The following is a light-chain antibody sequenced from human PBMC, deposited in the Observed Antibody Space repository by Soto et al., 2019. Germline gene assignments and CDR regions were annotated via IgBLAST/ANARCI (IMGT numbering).Light chain of an antibody. CDR1: SSDVGGYNY. Sequence: QSALTQPPSASGSPGRSVTISCTGTSSDVGGYNYVSWYQHHPGKAPKLMIYEVSKRPSGVPDRFSGSKSGNTASLTVSGLQAEDEADYYCSSYAGSNNRGVFGSGTKLTVL. J-gene: IGLJ1*01. CDR3: SSYAGSNNRGV. CDR2: EVS. V-gene: IGLV2-8*01.